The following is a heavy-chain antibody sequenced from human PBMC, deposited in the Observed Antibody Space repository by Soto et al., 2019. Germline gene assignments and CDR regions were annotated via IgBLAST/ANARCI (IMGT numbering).Heavy chain of an antibody. CDR2: INPNSGGT. Sequence: VREAPGQVLEWMGWINPNSGGTNYAQKFQGWVTMTRDTSISTAYMELSRLRSDDTAVYYCARFFLAAAGEIEYWGQGTLFIVTS. J-gene: IGHJ4*02. CDR3: ARFFLAAAGEIEY. D-gene: IGHD6-13*01. V-gene: IGHV1-2*04.